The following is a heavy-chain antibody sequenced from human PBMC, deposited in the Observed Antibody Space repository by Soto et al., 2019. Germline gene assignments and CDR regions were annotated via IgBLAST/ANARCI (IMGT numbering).Heavy chain of an antibody. Sequence: SVKVSCKASGFTFTSSAVQWVRQARGQRLEWIGWIVVGSGNTNYAQKFQERVTITRDMSTSTAYMELSSLRSEDTAVYYCAAPYYYDSSGYFWEHYYGMDVWGQGTTVTVSS. CDR3: AAPYYYDSSGYFWEHYYGMDV. CDR1: GFTFTSSA. V-gene: IGHV1-58*01. J-gene: IGHJ6*02. D-gene: IGHD3-22*01. CDR2: IVVGSGNT.